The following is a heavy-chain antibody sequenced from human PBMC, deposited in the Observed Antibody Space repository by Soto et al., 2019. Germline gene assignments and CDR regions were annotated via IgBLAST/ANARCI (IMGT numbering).Heavy chain of an antibody. CDR1: GFNFNTYT. J-gene: IGHJ4*02. V-gene: IGHV3-30-3*01. CDR2: ISPDGSKT. CDR3: ARGLLEVMVPFDH. Sequence: QVQLVESGGGVVQPGRSLRLSCAASGFNFNTYTFNWVRQAPGKGLEWVAMISPDGSKTNYADALKGRFTISRSNSNNKGGLQMNSLKTEDSAIYFCARGLLEVMVPFDHWGQGTLVTVS. D-gene: IGHD2-8*02.